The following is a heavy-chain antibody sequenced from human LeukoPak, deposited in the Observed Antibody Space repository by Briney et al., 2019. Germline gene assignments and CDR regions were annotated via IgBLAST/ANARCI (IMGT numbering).Heavy chain of an antibody. V-gene: IGHV3-7*03. Sequence: GGSLRLSCAASGFSFISYWMSWVRQAPGKGLEWVANIKQDGSAKNYVDSVKGRFTISRDNSKNTLYLQMNSLRAEDTAVYYCAKDACEGGDCFGWFDPWGQGTLVTVSS. CDR1: GFSFISYW. D-gene: IGHD2-21*02. CDR3: AKDACEGGDCFGWFDP. J-gene: IGHJ5*02. CDR2: IKQDGSAK.